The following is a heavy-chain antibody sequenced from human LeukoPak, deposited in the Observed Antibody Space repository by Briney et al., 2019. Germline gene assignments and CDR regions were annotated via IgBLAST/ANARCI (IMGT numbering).Heavy chain of an antibody. J-gene: IGHJ4*02. CDR2: INNDGGDT. CDR1: GFTSSSYW. CDR3: ARDADGPGALIDY. Sequence: GGSLRLSCAASGFTSSSYWMQWVRHAPGKGLEWFSRINNDGGDTFYADSVKGRFTISRDNAKNTLFLQMNSLRAEDTAVYYCARDADGPGALIDYWGQGALVTVSS. D-gene: IGHD2-8*01. V-gene: IGHV3-74*01.